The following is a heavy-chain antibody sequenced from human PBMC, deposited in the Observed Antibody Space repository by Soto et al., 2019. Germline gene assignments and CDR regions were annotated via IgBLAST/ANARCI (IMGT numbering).Heavy chain of an antibody. CDR3: TRDYALDYYYGMDV. J-gene: IGHJ6*02. D-gene: IGHD4-17*01. Sequence: EVQLVESGGGLVQPGGSLKLSCAASGFTFSGSAMHWVRQASGKGLEWVGRIRSKANSYATAYAASVKGRFTISRDDSXNTAYRQMNSLKTGDTAVYYCTRDYALDYYYGMDVWGQGTTVTVSS. CDR1: GFTFSGSA. CDR2: IRSKANSYAT. V-gene: IGHV3-73*02.